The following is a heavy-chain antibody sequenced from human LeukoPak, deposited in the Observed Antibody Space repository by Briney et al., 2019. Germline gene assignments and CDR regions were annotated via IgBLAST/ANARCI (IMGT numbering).Heavy chain of an antibody. V-gene: IGHV3-66*01. D-gene: IGHD2-15*01. CDR3: ARDGDCSGGSCYSYYYYGMDV. CDR2: IYSGGST. J-gene: IGHJ6*02. CDR1: GFTVSSNY. Sequence: PGGSLRLSCAASGFTVSSNYMSWVRRAPGKGLEWVSVIYSGGSTYYADSVKGRFTISRDNSKNTLYLQMNSLRAEDTAVYYCARDGDCSGGSCYSYYYYGMDVWGQGTTVTVSS.